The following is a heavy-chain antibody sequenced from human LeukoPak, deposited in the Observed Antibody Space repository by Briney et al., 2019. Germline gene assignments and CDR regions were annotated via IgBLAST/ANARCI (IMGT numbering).Heavy chain of an antibody. CDR2: INPNSGYT. J-gene: IGHJ4*02. Sequence: ASVKVSCKTSGYTFSDYYIHWIRQAPGQGLEWVGWINPNSGYTDYAQKFQGRVTMTRDTSISTAYMELSRLRSDDTAVYYCARDPTLRYCSGGSCYGIDSXXXGTLVTV. CDR1: GYTFSDYY. V-gene: IGHV1-2*02. CDR3: ARDPTLRYCSGGSCYGIDS. D-gene: IGHD2-15*01.